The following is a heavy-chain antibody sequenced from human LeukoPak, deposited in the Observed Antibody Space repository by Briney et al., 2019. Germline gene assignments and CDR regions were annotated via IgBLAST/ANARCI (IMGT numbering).Heavy chain of an antibody. Sequence: LLRGATGFTSTRDAMSSSRDAPGKRQEWVSSISTSGGDTLYADSVKGRFTISRDNSKNTLYLQMNSLRAEDTAVYYCAKGGIAAAGFDPWGQGTLVTVSS. J-gene: IGHJ5*02. CDR3: AKGGIAAAGFDP. CDR1: GFTSTRDA. D-gene: IGHD6-13*01. V-gene: IGHV3-23*01. CDR2: ISTSGGDT.